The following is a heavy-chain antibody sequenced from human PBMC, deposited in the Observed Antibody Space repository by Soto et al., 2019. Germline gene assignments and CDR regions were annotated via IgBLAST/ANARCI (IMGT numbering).Heavy chain of an antibody. V-gene: IGHV4-31*03. CDR2: IYYSGST. D-gene: IGHD3-10*01. J-gene: IGHJ4*02. Sequence: PSETLSLTCTVSGGSISSGGYYWSWIRQHPGKGLEWIGYIYYSGSTYYNPSLKSRVTISVDTSKNQFSLKLSSVTAADTAVYYCARQGYYGSGSYPNFDYWGKGTLVTVSS. CDR1: GGSISSGGYY. CDR3: ARQGYYGSGSYPNFDY.